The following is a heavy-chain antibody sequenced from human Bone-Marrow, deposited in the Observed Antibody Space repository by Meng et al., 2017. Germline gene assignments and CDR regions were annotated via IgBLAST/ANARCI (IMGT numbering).Heavy chain of an antibody. CDR3: ARDSDYESKYYGMGV. D-gene: IGHD5-12*01. CDR2: IWYDGSNK. CDR1: GFTFSSYG. V-gene: IGHV3-33*01. J-gene: IGHJ6*02. Sequence: GGSLRLSCAASGFTFSSYGMHWVRQAPGKGLEWVAVIWYDGSNKYYADSVKGRFTISRDNSKNTLYLQMNSQKAEETTVYDCARDSDYESKYYGMGVWGQGTTVTVSS.